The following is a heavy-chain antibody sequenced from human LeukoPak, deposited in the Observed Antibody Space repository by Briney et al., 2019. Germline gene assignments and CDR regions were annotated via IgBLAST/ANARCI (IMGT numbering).Heavy chain of an antibody. V-gene: IGHV3-23*01. Sequence: GGSLRLSYAASGFTFSSYAMSWVRQAPGKGLEWVSAISGSGGSTYYADSVKGRFTISRDNSKNTLYLQMNSLRAEDTAVYYCAIAVAGPRKVDYWGQGTLVTVSS. CDR3: AIAVAGPRKVDY. CDR1: GFTFSSYA. J-gene: IGHJ4*02. D-gene: IGHD6-19*01. CDR2: ISGSGGST.